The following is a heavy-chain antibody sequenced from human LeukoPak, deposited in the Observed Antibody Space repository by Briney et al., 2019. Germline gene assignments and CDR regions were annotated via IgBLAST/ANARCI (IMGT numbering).Heavy chain of an antibody. D-gene: IGHD2-15*01. CDR1: GYTFTSYA. Sequence: GASVKVSCKASGYTFTSYAMHWVRQAPGQRLEWMGWINAGNGNTKYSQKFQGRVTITRDTSASTAYMELSSLRSEDTAVYYCAREIIVVVVAAGRWFDPWGQGTLVTVSS. CDR3: AREIIVVVVAAGRWFDP. V-gene: IGHV1-3*01. J-gene: IGHJ5*02. CDR2: INAGNGNT.